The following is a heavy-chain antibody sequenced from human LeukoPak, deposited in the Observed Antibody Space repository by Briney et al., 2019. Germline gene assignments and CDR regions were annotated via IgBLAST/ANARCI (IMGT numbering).Heavy chain of an antibody. J-gene: IGHJ4*02. Sequence: SETLSLICAVHGGSFIGYHWNWIRQSPEKGLEWIGEINDRGRTNYDPSLKSRVTLSVDTSRKQFSLRLSAVTAADTAIYYCARDPTTVVTLPYYFDFWGQGALVTVSS. V-gene: IGHV4-34*01. CDR2: INDRGRT. CDR1: GGSFIGYH. CDR3: ARDPTTVVTLPYYFDF. D-gene: IGHD4-23*01.